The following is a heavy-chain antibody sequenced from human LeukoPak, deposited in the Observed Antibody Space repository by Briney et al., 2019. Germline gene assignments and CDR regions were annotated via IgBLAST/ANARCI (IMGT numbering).Heavy chain of an antibody. V-gene: IGHV1-2*02. J-gene: IGHJ4*02. Sequence: ASVKISCKASGYNFSDYYLHWVRQAPGQGLEWMGWISPYSNGAKSAQKFQGRVTMTRDTSTSTAYMELSRLRSDDTAVYYCARLYYDSSGPFDYWGQGTLVTVSS. CDR2: ISPYSNGA. D-gene: IGHD3-22*01. CDR3: ARLYYDSSGPFDY. CDR1: GYNFSDYY.